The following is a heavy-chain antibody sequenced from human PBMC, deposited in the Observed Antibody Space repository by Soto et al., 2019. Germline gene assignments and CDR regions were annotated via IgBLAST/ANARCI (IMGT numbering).Heavy chain of an antibody. CDR2: ISDVAGAT. CDR3: VRDSYGSLYDY. V-gene: IGHV3-23*01. CDR1: GFSFRNYA. Sequence: GGSLRLSCEASGFSFRNYAMTWVRQAPGKGLEWVSSISDVAGATYSADSVKGRLTISRDDSKNKLYLQMDNLRVEDTAMYYCVRDSYGSLYDYWGQGTLVTVSS. D-gene: IGHD5-18*01. J-gene: IGHJ4*02.